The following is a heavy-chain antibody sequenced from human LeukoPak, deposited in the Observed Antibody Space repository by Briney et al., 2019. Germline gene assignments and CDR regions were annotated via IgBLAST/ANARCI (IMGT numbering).Heavy chain of an antibody. J-gene: IGHJ4*02. V-gene: IGHV1-2*02. CDR1: GSTFAGSF. CDR3: ASGAVQTAIVPDPLDY. CDR2: INPHSGGT. D-gene: IGHD5-24*01. Sequence: GASVKVSCKASGSTFAGSFIDWHRHAPGQGLEWMGWINPHSGGTNYAQKFQGRVTMTRDTSISTAYMELSRLRSDDTAVFYCASGAVQTAIVPDPLDYWGQGTLVTVSS.